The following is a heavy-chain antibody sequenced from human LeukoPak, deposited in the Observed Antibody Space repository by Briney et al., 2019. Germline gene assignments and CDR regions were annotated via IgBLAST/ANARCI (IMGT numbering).Heavy chain of an antibody. CDR1: GFIFSNYA. J-gene: IGHJ4*02. Sequence: GGSLRLSCAAAGFIFSNYAMSWVRPAPGEGLEWVSVIYSGGSTFYADSVKGRFIISRDNSKNTLYLQMNSLRAEDTAVYYCASTVRGATDPLDYWGQGTLVTVSS. CDR2: IYSGGST. CDR3: ASTVRGATDPLDY. D-gene: IGHD3-10*01. V-gene: IGHV3-66*01.